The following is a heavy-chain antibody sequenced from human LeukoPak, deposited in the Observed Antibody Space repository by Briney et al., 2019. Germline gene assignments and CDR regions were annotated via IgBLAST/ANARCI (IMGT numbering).Heavy chain of an antibody. Sequence: GRSLRLSCAACGLTFSSYAMQWVRQAPGKGLEWVAVISYDGSNKYYADSVKGRFTISRDNSKNTQHLQMNRLRAEDTAVYYCARGPRVGAAGFVYYHYIDVWGKGTTVTVSS. V-gene: IGHV3-30*04. CDR1: GLTFSSYA. J-gene: IGHJ6*03. D-gene: IGHD1-26*01. CDR3: ARGPRVGAAGFVYYHYIDV. CDR2: ISYDGSNK.